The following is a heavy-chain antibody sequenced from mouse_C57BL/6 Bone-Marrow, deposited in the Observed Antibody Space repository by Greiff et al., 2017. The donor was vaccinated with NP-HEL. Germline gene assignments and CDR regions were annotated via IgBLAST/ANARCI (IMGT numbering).Heavy chain of an antibody. D-gene: IGHD2-5*01. CDR2: INPGSGGT. Sequence: QVQLQQSGAELVRPGTSVKVSCKASGYAFTNYLIEWVKQRPGQGLEWIGVINPGSGGTNYNEKFKGKATLTADKSSSTAYMQLSSLTSEDSAVYFCARPRGYSNYAWFAYWGQGTLVTVSA. CDR1: GYAFTNYL. CDR3: ARPRGYSNYAWFAY. V-gene: IGHV1-54*01. J-gene: IGHJ3*01.